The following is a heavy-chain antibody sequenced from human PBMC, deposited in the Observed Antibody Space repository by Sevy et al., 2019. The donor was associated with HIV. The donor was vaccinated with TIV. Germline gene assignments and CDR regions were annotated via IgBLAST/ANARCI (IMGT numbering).Heavy chain of an antibody. V-gene: IGHV3-7*01. CDR2: VKQDMSEK. CDR1: GFTFSTYT. D-gene: IGHD3-22*01. Sequence: GGSLRLSCAASGFTFSTYTMNWVRQAPGKGLEWVANVKQDMSEKYYADSVKGRFTISRDNAKNSLYLEMNSLRAEDTAVYYCARAQQITMLVVIGGLYFDFWGQGTLVTVSS. CDR3: ARAQQITMLVVIGGLYFDF. J-gene: IGHJ4*02.